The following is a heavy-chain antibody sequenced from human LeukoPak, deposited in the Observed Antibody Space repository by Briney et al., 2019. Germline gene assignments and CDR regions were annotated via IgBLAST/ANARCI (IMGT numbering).Heavy chain of an antibody. CDR2: IIPIFGTA. D-gene: IGHD3-10*01. J-gene: IGHJ4*02. CDR3: ATDPITMVRGVITLGDDY. CDR1: GGTFSSYA. Sequence: SVKVSCKASGGTFSSYAISWVRQAPGQGLEWMGGIIPIFGTANYAQKFQGRVTMTEDTSTDTAYMELSSLRSEDTAVYYCATDPITMVRGVITLGDDYWGQGTLVTVSS. V-gene: IGHV1-69*06.